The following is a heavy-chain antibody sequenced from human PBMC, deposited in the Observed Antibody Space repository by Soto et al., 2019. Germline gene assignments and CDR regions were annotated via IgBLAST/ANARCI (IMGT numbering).Heavy chain of an antibody. Sequence: SETLSLTCAVSGGFTSTNNWWSCVRQPPGKGLEWIGDAYHSGSTEYNPSLKSRVSISVDKSKNQISLKLTSATAADTAVYYCARSPPSSYYGGSGTFDYWGQGTLVTVSS. J-gene: IGHJ4*02. CDR1: GGFTSTNNW. D-gene: IGHD3-10*01. V-gene: IGHV4-4*02. CDR3: ARSPPSSYYGGSGTFDY. CDR2: AYHSGST.